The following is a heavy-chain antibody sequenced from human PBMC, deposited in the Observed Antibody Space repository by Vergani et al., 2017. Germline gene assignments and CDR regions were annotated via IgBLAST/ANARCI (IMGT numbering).Heavy chain of an antibody. CDR3: ARVFRGVWRETPKYYFDY. D-gene: IGHD3-10*01. J-gene: IGHJ4*02. V-gene: IGHV4-61*10. CDR2: IYYSGST. CDR1: GGSISSGSYY. Sequence: QVQLQESGPGLVKPSQTLSLTCTVSGGSISSGSYYWSWIRQPAGKGLEWIGYIYYSGSTNYNPSLKSRVTISVDTSKNQFSLKLSSVTAADTAVYYCARVFRGVWRETPKYYFDYWGQGTLVTVSS.